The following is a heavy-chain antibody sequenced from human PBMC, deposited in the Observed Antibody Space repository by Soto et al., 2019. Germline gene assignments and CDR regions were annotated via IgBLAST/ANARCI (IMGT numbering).Heavy chain of an antibody. V-gene: IGHV4-31*03. CDR1: GGSISSGGYY. J-gene: IGHJ4*02. CDR2: IYYTGST. D-gene: IGHD3-10*01. Sequence: QVQLQESGPGLVKPSQTLSLTCTVSGGSISSGGYYWSWIRQHRGKGLEWIGYIYYTGSTYYNPSLKSRVTISVDTSKNQFALKLSSVTAADTAVYYCATLYMVRGVRTFDYWGQGTLVTVSS. CDR3: ATLYMVRGVRTFDY.